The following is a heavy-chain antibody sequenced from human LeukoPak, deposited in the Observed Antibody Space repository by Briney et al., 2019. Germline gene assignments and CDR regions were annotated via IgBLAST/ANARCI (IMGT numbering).Heavy chain of an antibody. CDR3: TREDNWYFDL. CDR2: ISTGSIYT. J-gene: IGHJ2*01. V-gene: IGHV3-11*05. Sequence: GGSLRLSCAASGFTFSDYYMTWIRQAPGKGLEWLSYISTGSIYTNYANSVKGRFTISRDNAKNSLYLQLNSLRAEDTAVYYCTREDNWYFDLWGRGTLVTVSS. CDR1: GFTFSDYY.